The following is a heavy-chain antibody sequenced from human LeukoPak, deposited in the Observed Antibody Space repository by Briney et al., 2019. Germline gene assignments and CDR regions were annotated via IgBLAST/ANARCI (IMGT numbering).Heavy chain of an antibody. D-gene: IGHD3-22*01. J-gene: IGHJ4*02. CDR3: ATYYDISGYRFDY. CDR1: VGSISSSNW. V-gene: IGHV4-4*02. Sequence: SETLSLTCAVSVGSISSSNWWSWVRQPPGKGLEWIGEIYHSGSTNYNPSLKSRVTMSIDTSKNQFSLKLNSVTAADTAVYYCATYYDISGYRFDYWGQGTLVTVSS. CDR2: IYHSGST.